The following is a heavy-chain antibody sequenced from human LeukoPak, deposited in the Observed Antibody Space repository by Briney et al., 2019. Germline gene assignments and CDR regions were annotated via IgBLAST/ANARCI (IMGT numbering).Heavy chain of an antibody. CDR2: ISYSGTT. V-gene: IGHV4-59*01. CDR1: GGSISSYY. J-gene: IGHJ4*02. Sequence: PSETLSLTCTVSGGSISSYYWNWIRQPPGKGLGWIGYISYSGTTNYTPSLKSRVTISVDTSKKQFSLKLTSATAADTAVYYCARGDDYKSTLFDYWGKGTLVTVSS. CDR3: ARGDDYKSTLFDY. D-gene: IGHD5-12*01.